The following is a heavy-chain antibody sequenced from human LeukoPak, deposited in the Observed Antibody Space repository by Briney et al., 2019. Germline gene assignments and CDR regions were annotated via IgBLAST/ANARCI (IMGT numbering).Heavy chain of an antibody. V-gene: IGHV1-8*01. CDR2: MNPNSGNT. CDR1: GYTFTSCD. Sequence: GASVKVSCKASGYTFTSCDINWVRQATGQGLEWMGWMNPNSGNTGYAQKFQGRVTMTRNTSISTTYMELSSLRSEDTAVYYCARLWGSWDNYYYYYMDVWGKGTTVTVSS. D-gene: IGHD6-13*01. CDR3: ARLWGSWDNYYYYYMDV. J-gene: IGHJ6*03.